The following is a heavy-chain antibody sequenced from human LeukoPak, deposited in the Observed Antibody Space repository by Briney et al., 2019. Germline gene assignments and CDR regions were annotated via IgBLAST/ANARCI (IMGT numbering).Heavy chain of an antibody. CDR2: IYYSGST. J-gene: IGHJ6*03. Sequence: PSETLSLTCTVSGGSISSYYWSWIRQPPGKGLEWIGYIYYSGSTNYNPSLKSRVTISVDTSKNQVSLRLSSVTAADTAVYYCARCYYYYYMDVWGKGTTVTVSS. CDR3: ARCYYYYYMDV. V-gene: IGHV4-59*01. CDR1: GGSISSYY.